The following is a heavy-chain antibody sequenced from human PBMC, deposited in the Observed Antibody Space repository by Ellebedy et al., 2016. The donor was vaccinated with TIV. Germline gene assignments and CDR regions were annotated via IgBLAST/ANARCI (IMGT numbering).Heavy chain of an antibody. CDR3: ARSQNYFDP. CDR2: VHHSGST. J-gene: IGHJ5*02. D-gene: IGHD1-7*01. V-gene: IGHV4-34*01. CDR1: DGSFSDYY. Sequence: MPSETLSLTCAVYDGSFSDYYWCWIRQSPGKGLEWIGEVHHSGSTIYSPSLRSRVTISVDTSKSQFSLNLNSVTAADTAVYYCARSQNYFDPWGQGTLVTVSS.